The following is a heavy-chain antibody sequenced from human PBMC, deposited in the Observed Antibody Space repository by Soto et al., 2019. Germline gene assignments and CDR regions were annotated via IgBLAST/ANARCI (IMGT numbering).Heavy chain of an antibody. CDR2: MKPNSGNT. CDR1: GYTFTSYD. Sequence: QVQLVQSGAEVKKPGASVKVSCKASGYTFTSYDINWVRQATGQGLEWMGWMKPNSGNTGYAQKFQGRVTMTRNTSINTAYMELSSLRSEDTAVYYCARRGYYYDSSGYYWGDYWGQGTLVTVSS. D-gene: IGHD3-22*01. CDR3: ARRGYYYDSSGYYWGDY. J-gene: IGHJ4*02. V-gene: IGHV1-8*01.